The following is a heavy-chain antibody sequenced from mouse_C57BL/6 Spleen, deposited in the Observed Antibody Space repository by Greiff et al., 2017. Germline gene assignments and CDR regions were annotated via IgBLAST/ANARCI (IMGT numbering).Heavy chain of an antibody. CDR1: GFTFSSYA. Sequence: EVKLQESGGGLVKPGGSLKLSCAASGFTFSSYAMSWVRQTPEKRLEWVATISDGGSYTYYPDNVKGRFTISRDNAKNNLYLQMSHLKSEDTAMYYCARDRGYGTRYFDVWGTGTTVTVSS. CDR3: ARDRGYGTRYFDV. D-gene: IGHD1-1*01. J-gene: IGHJ1*03. V-gene: IGHV5-4*01. CDR2: ISDGGSYT.